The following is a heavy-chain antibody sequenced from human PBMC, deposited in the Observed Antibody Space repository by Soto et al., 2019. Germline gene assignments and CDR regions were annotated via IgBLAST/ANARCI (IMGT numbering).Heavy chain of an antibody. J-gene: IGHJ5*02. CDR1: GGSISSSSYY. Sequence: PSETLSLTCTVSGGSISSSSYYWGWIRQPPGKGLEWIGSIYYSGSTYYNPSLKSRVTISVDTSKNQFSLKLSSVTAADTAVYYCARLYYYDSSGYFPFDPWGQGTLVTVSS. CDR2: IYYSGST. V-gene: IGHV4-39*01. D-gene: IGHD3-22*01. CDR3: ARLYYYDSSGYFPFDP.